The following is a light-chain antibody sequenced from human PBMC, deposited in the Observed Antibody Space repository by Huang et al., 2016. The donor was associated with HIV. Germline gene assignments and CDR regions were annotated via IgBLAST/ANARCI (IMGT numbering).Light chain of an antibody. CDR3: QQRSDWALT. CDR2: DAS. V-gene: IGKV3-11*01. Sequence: EIVLTQSPATLSLSPGERATLSCRASQSVSSYLAWYQHKPGQAPRLLIYDASNRASGISARCSGSGSGTDFTLTISSLEPEDFAVYYCQQRSDWALTFGGGTRVEIK. CDR1: QSVSSY. J-gene: IGKJ4*01.